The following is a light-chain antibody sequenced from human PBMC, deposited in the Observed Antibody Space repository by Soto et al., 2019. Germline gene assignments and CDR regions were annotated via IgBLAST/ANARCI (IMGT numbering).Light chain of an antibody. CDR1: QSVSSSY. J-gene: IGKJ4*01. V-gene: IGKV3-20*01. CDR2: GAS. Sequence: EIVLTQSPGTPSLSPGERATLSCRASQSVSSSYLAWYQQKPGQAPRLLIYGASSRATGIPDRFSCSGSGTDFTITISRLEPEDFAVYYCQQYGSSPFTFGGGTKVEIK. CDR3: QQYGSSPFT.